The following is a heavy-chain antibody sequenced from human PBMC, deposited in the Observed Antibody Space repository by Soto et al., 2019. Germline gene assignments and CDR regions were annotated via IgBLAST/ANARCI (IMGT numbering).Heavy chain of an antibody. D-gene: IGHD2-21*02. CDR3: AKETGSRGVTATRVTGMDV. CDR1: GFTFSDFG. Sequence: QVQLVESGGGVVQPGRSLRLPCAPSGFTFSDFGMHWVRQAPGKGLEWVAAISHDGSNKYYADSVKGRFSISRDHSITTLCMQMNSLRVEDTAVYYGAKETGSRGVTATRVTGMDVWGQGTTVTVSS. V-gene: IGHV3-30*18. CDR2: ISHDGSNK. J-gene: IGHJ6*02.